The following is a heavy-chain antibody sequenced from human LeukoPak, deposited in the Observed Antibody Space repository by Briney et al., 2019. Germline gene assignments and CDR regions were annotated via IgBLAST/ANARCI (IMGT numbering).Heavy chain of an antibody. J-gene: IGHJ5*02. V-gene: IGHV3-21*01. Sequence: GGSLRLSCAASGFTFSSYSMNWVRQAPGEGLEWVSSISSSSSYIYYADSVKGRFTISRDNAKNSLYLQMNSLRAEDTAVYYCARDPEYPGWFDPWGQGTLVTVSS. CDR2: ISSSSSYI. CDR3: ARDPEYPGWFDP. CDR1: GFTFSSYS. D-gene: IGHD2-2*02.